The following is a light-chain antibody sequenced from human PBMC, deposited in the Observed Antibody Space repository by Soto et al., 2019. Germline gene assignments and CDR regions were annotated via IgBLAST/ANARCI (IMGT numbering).Light chain of an antibody. CDR2: STS. CDR1: QDVGRW. CDR3: QKARSFPVN. V-gene: IGKV1D-12*01. J-gene: IGKJ5*01. Sequence: DSQMTQSPSSVSASVGGTVTVTCRSSQDVGRWLSWYQQKPGKAAKILIFSTSTLKSGVPSWCSGSGSGKALTLTITRLQSEDVATYYCQKARSFPVNFGQGTRLEIK.